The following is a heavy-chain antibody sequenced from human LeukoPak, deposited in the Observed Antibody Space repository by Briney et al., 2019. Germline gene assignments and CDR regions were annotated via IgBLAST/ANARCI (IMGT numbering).Heavy chain of an antibody. D-gene: IGHD6-19*01. J-gene: IGHJ6*03. V-gene: IGHV4-59*08. Sequence: PSETLSLTCTVSGGSISSYYWSWIRQPPGKGLEWIGYIYYSGSTNYNPSLKSRVTISLDTSKNQFSLKLSSVAAADTAVYYCARGTYSGSSYYYYIHVWGKGTTVTVSS. CDR3: ARGTYSGSSYYYYIHV. CDR1: GGSISSYY. CDR2: IYYSGST.